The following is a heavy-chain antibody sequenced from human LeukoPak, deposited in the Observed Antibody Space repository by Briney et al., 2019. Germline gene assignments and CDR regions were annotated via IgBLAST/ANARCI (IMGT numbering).Heavy chain of an antibody. V-gene: IGHV3-23*01. Sequence: GGSLRLSCAASGFTFSSYSMNWVRQAPGKGLEWVSDISGSGGSTYYADSVKGRFTISRDNPKNTLYLQMNSLRAEDTAVYYCAKRDYYYYMDVWGKGTTVTVSS. CDR2: ISGSGGST. J-gene: IGHJ6*03. CDR1: GFTFSSYS. CDR3: AKRDYYYYMDV.